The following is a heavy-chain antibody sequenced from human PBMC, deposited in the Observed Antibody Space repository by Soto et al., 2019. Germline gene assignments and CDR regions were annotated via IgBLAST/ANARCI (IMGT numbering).Heavy chain of an antibody. Sequence: QVQLMESGGGLVKPGGSLRLSCPASGFSFSGYYMSWTRQAPGKGPEWISYISGSGSSVYYTDSVKGRFTISRDNTKNSLYLQMNSLRADDTGVYYCARWNGGSDYWGQGTLVTVSS. CDR2: ISGSGSSV. CDR3: ARWNGGSDY. CDR1: GFSFSGYY. D-gene: IGHD1-1*01. V-gene: IGHV3-11*01. J-gene: IGHJ4*02.